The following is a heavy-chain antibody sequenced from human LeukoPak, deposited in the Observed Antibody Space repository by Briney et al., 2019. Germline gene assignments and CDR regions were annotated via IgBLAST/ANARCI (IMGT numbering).Heavy chain of an antibody. CDR1: GLTFGDHA. D-gene: IGHD3-10*01. CDR3: TRGPILLWIHNGMDV. J-gene: IGHJ6*02. V-gene: IGHV3-49*04. Sequence: PGGALTLSCTASGLTFGDHAMSWVRQAPGKGLEWVGFISSKAYGGTTQYAASVKGRFTISRDDYKSIAYLQMNSLENEDTAFYYCTRGPILLWIHNGMDVWGQGTTVTVSS. CDR2: ISSKAYGGTT.